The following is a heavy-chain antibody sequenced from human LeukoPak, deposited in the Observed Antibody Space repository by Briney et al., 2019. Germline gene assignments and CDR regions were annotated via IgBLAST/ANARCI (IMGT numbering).Heavy chain of an antibody. CDR3: ARDNSLQDMAWWFDP. D-gene: IGHD5-24*01. J-gene: IGHJ5*02. CDR1: GYTFTRHY. CDR2: INPTGTSS. Sequence: ASVKVSCKSSGYTFTRHYLHWVRQAPGQGLEWVGLINPTGTSSWSAQKFQGRVTLTRDMPTSTDYMELSSLRSEDTAVYYCARDNSLQDMAWWFDPWGQGTLVIVSS. V-gene: IGHV1-46*01.